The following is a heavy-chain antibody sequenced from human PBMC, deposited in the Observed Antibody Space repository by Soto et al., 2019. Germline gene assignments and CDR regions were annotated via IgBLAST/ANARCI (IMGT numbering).Heavy chain of an antibody. D-gene: IGHD3-3*01. CDR1: GFTFSSYS. J-gene: IGHJ5*02. CDR2: ISSSSSTI. CDR3: ARGLDFGVVTPGYNWFDP. Sequence: EVQLVESGGGLVQPGGSLRLSCAASGFTFSSYSMNWVRQAPGKGLEWVSYISSSSSTIYYADSVKGRFTISRDNAKNSLYLQMNSLRDEDTAVYYCARGLDFGVVTPGYNWFDPWGQGTLVTVSS. V-gene: IGHV3-48*02.